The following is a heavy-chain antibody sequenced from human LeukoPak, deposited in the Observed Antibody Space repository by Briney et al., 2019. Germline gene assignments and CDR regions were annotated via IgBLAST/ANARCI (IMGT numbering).Heavy chain of an antibody. CDR1: GFTFSSYG. D-gene: IGHD3/OR15-3a*01. CDR2: ISFDGSNQ. Sequence: PGGSLRLSCAASGFTFSSYGMHWVRQAPGKGLEWVALISFDGSNQYYADSVKGRFTISRDNSKNTLYLQMNSLRAEDTAVYYCAKDLDWGNRLHAFDIWGQGTMVAVSS. V-gene: IGHV3-30*18. J-gene: IGHJ3*02. CDR3: AKDLDWGNRLHAFDI.